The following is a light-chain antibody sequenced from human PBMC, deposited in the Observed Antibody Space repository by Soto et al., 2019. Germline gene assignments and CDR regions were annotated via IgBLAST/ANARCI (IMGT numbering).Light chain of an antibody. Sequence: EIVLTQSPGTLSLSPGKRATLSCRASQSVRNVYLAWYQQKPGQAPRLLIYDASNRATGIPDRFSGSGSGTDFALTINRLEPEDFAVYYCQQSGSSPRTVDQGTKLEIK. J-gene: IGKJ2*01. CDR2: DAS. CDR3: QQSGSSPRT. CDR1: QSVRNVY. V-gene: IGKV3-20*01.